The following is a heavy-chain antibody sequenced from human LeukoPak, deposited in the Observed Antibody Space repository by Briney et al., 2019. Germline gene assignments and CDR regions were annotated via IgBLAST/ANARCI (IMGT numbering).Heavy chain of an antibody. Sequence: GSLRLSCAASGFTVSSNYMSWIRQPPGKGLEWIGSIYYSGSTYYNPSLKSRVTISVDTSKNQFSLKLSSVTAADTAVYYCARRLRYAYCSGGSCGGIDYWGQGTLVTVSS. CDR1: GFTVSSNY. J-gene: IGHJ4*02. D-gene: IGHD2-15*01. CDR3: ARRLRYAYCSGGSCGGIDY. V-gene: IGHV4-39*01. CDR2: IYYSGST.